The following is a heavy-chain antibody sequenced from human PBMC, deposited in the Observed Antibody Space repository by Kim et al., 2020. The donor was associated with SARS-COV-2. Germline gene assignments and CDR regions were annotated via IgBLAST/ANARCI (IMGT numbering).Heavy chain of an antibody. D-gene: IGHD1-26*01. J-gene: IGHJ6*02. CDR1: GFTFSSYS. Sequence: GGSLRLSCAASGFTFSSYSMHWVRQAPGKGLEWVAVISYDGSNKYYVDSLKGRFTISRDNSKNTLYLQMNSPRAEDTAVYYCARAKHGSYFYGMDVWGQGTTVTVSS. CDR3: ARAKHGSYFYGMDV. CDR2: ISYDGSNK. V-gene: IGHV3-30*04.